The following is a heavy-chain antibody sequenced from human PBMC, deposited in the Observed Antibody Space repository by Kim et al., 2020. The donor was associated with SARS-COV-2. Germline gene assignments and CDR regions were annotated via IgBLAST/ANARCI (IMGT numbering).Heavy chain of an antibody. Sequence: PSLKSRVTISVDKSKNQFSLKLSSVTAADTAVYYCARGGVRYSGSYDLGYWGQGTLVTVSS. D-gene: IGHD1-26*01. CDR3: ARGGVRYSGSYDLGY. J-gene: IGHJ4*02. V-gene: IGHV4-4*02.